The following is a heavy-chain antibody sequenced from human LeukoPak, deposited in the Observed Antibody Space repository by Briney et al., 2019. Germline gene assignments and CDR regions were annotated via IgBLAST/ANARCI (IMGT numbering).Heavy chain of an antibody. CDR3: ARGLYYFDTSGYLYY. V-gene: IGHV3-53*01. CDR2: IYSGGST. CDR1: GFTVSSNY. Sequence: PGGPLRLSCAASGFTVSSNYMSSVRQAPGKGLEWVSVIYSGGSTYYADSVKGRFTISRDNSKNTLYLQMNSPRAEDTAVYYCARGLYYFDTSGYLYYWGQGTLVTVSS. D-gene: IGHD3-22*01. J-gene: IGHJ4*02.